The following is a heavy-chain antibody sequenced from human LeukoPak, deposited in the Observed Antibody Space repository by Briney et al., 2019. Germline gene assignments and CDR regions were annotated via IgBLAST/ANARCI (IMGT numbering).Heavy chain of an antibody. Sequence: SETLSLTCAVYGGSFSGYYWSWIRQPPGKGLEWIGEINHSGSTNYNPSLKSRVTISVDTSKNQFSLKLSSVTAADTAVYYCARARYYYDSSGYYYVHYYYMDVWGKGTTVTVSS. CDR2: INHSGST. J-gene: IGHJ6*03. CDR3: ARARYYYDSSGYYYVHYYYMDV. D-gene: IGHD3-22*01. V-gene: IGHV4-34*01. CDR1: GGSFSGYY.